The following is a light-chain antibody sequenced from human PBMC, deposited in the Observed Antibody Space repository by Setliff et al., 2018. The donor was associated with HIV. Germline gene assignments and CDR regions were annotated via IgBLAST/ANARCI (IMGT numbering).Light chain of an antibody. Sequence: QSALTQPASVSGSPGQSITISCTGTSSDVGGFNYVSWYQQHPGKAPKLMISDVSNRPSGVSNRFSGSKSGNTASLTISGLQADDEADYYCSSYTSSTVLFGGGTKVTVL. CDR1: SSDVGGFNY. V-gene: IGLV2-14*03. J-gene: IGLJ2*01. CDR3: SSYTSSTVL. CDR2: DVS.